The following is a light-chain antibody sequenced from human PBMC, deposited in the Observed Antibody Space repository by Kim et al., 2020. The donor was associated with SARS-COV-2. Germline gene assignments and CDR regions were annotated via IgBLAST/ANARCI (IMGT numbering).Light chain of an antibody. J-gene: IGKJ5*01. CDR3: LQHRSYPIT. CDR2: SVS. V-gene: IGKV1-17*01. CDR1: QGIRSD. Sequence: DIQITQSPSSLSASLGDTVSITCRPSQGIRSDLAWYQQKPGKAPKRLIYSVSSLESGVPSRFSGSESGTEFTLTISSLQPEDFATYYCLQHRSYPITFGQGTRLEIK.